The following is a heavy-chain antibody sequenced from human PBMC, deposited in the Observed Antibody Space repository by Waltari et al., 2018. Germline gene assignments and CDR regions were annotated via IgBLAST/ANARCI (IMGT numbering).Heavy chain of an antibody. CDR3: ARDGGYCSGGSCYFDY. D-gene: IGHD2-15*01. Sequence: EVQLVESGGGLVKPGGSLRLSCAASGFTFSSYSMNWVRQAPGKGLEWVSSISSSSSYIYYADSVKGRFTISRDNAKNSLYLQMNSLRAEDTAVYYCARDGGYCSGGSCYFDYWGQGTLVTVSS. CDR1: GFTFSSYS. J-gene: IGHJ4*02. V-gene: IGHV3-21*01. CDR2: ISSSSSYI.